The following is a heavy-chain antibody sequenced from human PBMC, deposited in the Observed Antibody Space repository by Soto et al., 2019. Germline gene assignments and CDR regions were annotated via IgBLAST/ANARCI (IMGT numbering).Heavy chain of an antibody. Sequence: SETLSLTCTVSGGSISSYYWSWIRQPPGKGLEWIGYIYYSGSTNYNPSLKSRVTISVDTSKNQFSLKLSSVTAADTAVYYCARHAGNYYDSSSPFDYWGQGTLVTVSS. CDR3: ARHAGNYYDSSSPFDY. D-gene: IGHD3-22*01. CDR1: GGSISSYY. V-gene: IGHV4-59*08. J-gene: IGHJ4*02. CDR2: IYYSGST.